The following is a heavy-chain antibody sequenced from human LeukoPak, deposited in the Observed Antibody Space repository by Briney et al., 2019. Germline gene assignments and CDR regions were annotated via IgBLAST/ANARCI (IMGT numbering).Heavy chain of an antibody. J-gene: IGHJ4*02. D-gene: IGHD5-12*01. CDR2: INHSGST. V-gene: IGHV4-34*01. Sequence: PSETLSLTCAVYGGSFSGYYWSWIRQPPGKGLEWIGEINHSGSTNYNPSLKGRVTISVDTSKNQFSLKLSSVTAADTAVYYCARGLEATSLDYWGQGTLVTVSS. CDR3: ARGLEATSLDY. CDR1: GGSFSGYY.